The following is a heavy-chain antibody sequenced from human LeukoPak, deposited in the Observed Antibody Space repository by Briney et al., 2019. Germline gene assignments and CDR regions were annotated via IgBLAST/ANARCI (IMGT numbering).Heavy chain of an antibody. V-gene: IGHV3-33*01. D-gene: IGHD3-3*01. J-gene: IGHJ4*02. CDR3: ARDRSYDFWSGYSTPDY. CDR1: GFTFSSYG. Sequence: GGSLRLSCAASGFTFSSYGMHWVRQAPGKGLEWVAVIWYDGSNKYYADSVEGRFTISRDNSKNTLDLQMNSLRAEDTAVYYCARDRSYDFWSGYSTPDYWGQGTLVTVSS. CDR2: IWYDGSNK.